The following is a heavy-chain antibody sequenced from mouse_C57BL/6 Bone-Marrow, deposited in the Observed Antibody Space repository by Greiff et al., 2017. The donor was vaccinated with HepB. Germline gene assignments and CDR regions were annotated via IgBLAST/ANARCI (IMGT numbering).Heavy chain of an antibody. J-gene: IGHJ3*01. CDR2: SRNKANDYTT. Sequence: EVKLMESGGGLVQSGRSLRLSCATSGFTFSDFYMEWVRQAPGKGLEWIAASRNKANDYTTEYSASVKGRFIVSRDTSQSILYLQMNALRAEDTAIYYCARDVGYYFAYWGQGTLVTVSA. D-gene: IGHD2-3*01. CDR1: GFTFSDFY. CDR3: ARDVGYYFAY. V-gene: IGHV7-1*01.